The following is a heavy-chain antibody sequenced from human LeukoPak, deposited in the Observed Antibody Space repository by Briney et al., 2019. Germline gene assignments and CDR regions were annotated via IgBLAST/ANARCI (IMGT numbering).Heavy chain of an antibody. V-gene: IGHV1-69*02. Sequence: SVKVSCKASGGTFSSYTISWVRQAPGQGLECMGRIIPILGIANYAQKFQGRVTITADKSTSTAYMELSSLRSEDTAVYYCARMSSGSYFGRYYYYGMDVWGQGTTVTVSS. D-gene: IGHD3-10*01. J-gene: IGHJ6*02. CDR2: IIPILGIA. CDR1: GGTFSSYT. CDR3: ARMSSGSYFGRYYYYGMDV.